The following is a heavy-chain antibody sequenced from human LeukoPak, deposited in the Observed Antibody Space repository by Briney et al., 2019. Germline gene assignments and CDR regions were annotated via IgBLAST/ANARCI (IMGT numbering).Heavy chain of an antibody. CDR3: ARVYWRFGELSRNWFDP. Sequence: SETLSLTCAVSGGSISSGGYSWSWIRQPPGKGLEWIGYIYHSGSTYYNPSLKSRVTISVDRSKNQFSLKLSSVTAADTAVYYCARVYWRFGELSRNWFDPWGQGTLVTVSS. D-gene: IGHD3-16*02. CDR1: GGSISSGGYS. V-gene: IGHV4-30-2*01. J-gene: IGHJ5*02. CDR2: IYHSGST.